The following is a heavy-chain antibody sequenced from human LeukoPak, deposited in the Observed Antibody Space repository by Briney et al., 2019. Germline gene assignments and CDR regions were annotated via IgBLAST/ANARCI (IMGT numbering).Heavy chain of an antibody. CDR3: AKDSGGWYGRPSDAFDI. J-gene: IGHJ3*02. CDR1: GFSFRSYA. Sequence: PGGSLRLSCAASGFSFRSYAMSWVRQAPGKGLEWVSAISGSGGSTYYADSVKGRFTISRDNSKNTLYLQMNSLRAEDTAVYYCAKDSGGWYGRPSDAFDIGGQGTMVTVSS. V-gene: IGHV3-23*01. CDR2: ISGSGGST. D-gene: IGHD6-19*01.